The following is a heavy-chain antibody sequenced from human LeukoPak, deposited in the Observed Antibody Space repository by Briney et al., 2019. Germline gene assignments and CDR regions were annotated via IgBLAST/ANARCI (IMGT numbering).Heavy chain of an antibody. CDR2: VTWNAGST. CDR1: GFAFDDYG. Sequence: GGSLRLSCAASGFAFDDYGMAWVRQPPGKGLEWVSGVTWNAGSTGYADSVKGRFTISRDNAKSSLYLQMNSLRAEDTALYYCARGYCSGNSCRLFDYWGQGTLVTVSS. V-gene: IGHV3-20*04. J-gene: IGHJ4*02. D-gene: IGHD2-15*01. CDR3: ARGYCSGNSCRLFDY.